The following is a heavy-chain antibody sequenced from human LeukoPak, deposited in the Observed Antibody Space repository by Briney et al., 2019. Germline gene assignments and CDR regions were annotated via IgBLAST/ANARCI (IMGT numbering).Heavy chain of an antibody. Sequence: PSETLSLTCTVSGGSISSYYWSWIRQPAGKGLEWIGRIYTSGSTNYNPSLKSRVTMSVDTSKNQFSLKLSSVTAADTGVYYCARDSATCTNGVCYYYFDYWGQGTLVTVSS. CDR1: GGSISSYY. V-gene: IGHV4-4*07. CDR3: ARDSATCTNGVCYYYFDY. CDR2: IYTSGST. J-gene: IGHJ4*02. D-gene: IGHD2-8*01.